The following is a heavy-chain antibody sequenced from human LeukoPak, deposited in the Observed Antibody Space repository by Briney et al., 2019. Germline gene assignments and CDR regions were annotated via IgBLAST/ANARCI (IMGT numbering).Heavy chain of an antibody. V-gene: IGHV4-59*02. CDR3: ARADPNASGYFYRFNWFDP. CDR1: GGSVSSYY. CDR2: IYSSGST. Sequence: PETLSLTCTVSGGSVSSYYWNWVRQPPGKGLEWIGNIYSSGSTDYNPSLKSRVTISLDTSKFQFSLRLSSVTAADTAVYYCARADPNASGYFYRFNWFDPWGQGTLVTVSS. J-gene: IGHJ5*02. D-gene: IGHD3-10*01.